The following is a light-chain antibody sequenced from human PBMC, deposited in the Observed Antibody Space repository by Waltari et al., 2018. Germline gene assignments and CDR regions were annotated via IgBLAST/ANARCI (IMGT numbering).Light chain of an antibody. CDR2: WAS. Sequence: DIVMTQSPDSLAVSLGERATINCKPTQSVLYSSNNKNYLAWYQQKPGQPPKLLIYWASTRESGVPDRFSGSGSGTDFTLTISSLQAEDVAVYYCQQYYSTPFTFGPGNKVDIK. J-gene: IGKJ3*01. CDR3: QQYYSTPFT. CDR1: QSVLYSSNNKNY. V-gene: IGKV4-1*01.